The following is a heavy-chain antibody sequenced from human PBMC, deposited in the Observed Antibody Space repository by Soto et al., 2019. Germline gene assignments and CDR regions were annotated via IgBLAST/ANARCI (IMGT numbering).Heavy chain of an antibody. V-gene: IGHV3-30*18. CDR3: AKGGSSSARYFDA. D-gene: IGHD6-6*01. Sequence: QVQVVESGGGVVQPGRSLRLSCAASGFSFNSYGMHWVRQAPGKGLEWVAIISYDGRNKYYADSVKGRFTISRDSPRITLYLEMNSLRAEDTAVYYCAKGGSSSARYFDAWGQGALVTVSS. CDR1: GFSFNSYG. J-gene: IGHJ5*02. CDR2: ISYDGRNK.